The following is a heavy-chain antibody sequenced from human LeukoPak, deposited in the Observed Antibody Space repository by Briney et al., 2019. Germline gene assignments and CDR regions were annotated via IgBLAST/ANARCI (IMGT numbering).Heavy chain of an antibody. Sequence: ASVKVSCKASGYTFTGYYIHWVRQAPGQGLEWMGWINPNSGGTNYAQKFQGWVTMTRDTSISTAYMELSRLRSDDTAVYYCARGLRGYDYGFFDYWGQGTLVTVSS. CDR3: ARGLRGYDYGFFDY. V-gene: IGHV1-2*04. CDR1: GYTFTGYY. D-gene: IGHD5-12*01. J-gene: IGHJ4*02. CDR2: INPNSGGT.